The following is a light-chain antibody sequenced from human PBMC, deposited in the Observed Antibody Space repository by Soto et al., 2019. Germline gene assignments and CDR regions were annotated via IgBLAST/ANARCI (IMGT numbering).Light chain of an antibody. J-gene: IGKJ4*01. CDR1: QSVNRY. V-gene: IGKV3-20*01. Sequence: IVLTQSPCTLSLSPGERATLSCRASQSVNRYLAWYQQKPGQAPRLLIYGASSRATGIPDRFSGSGSRTDFTLTISRLEPEDFAVYYCQQYGSSPFTFGGGTKVDIK. CDR3: QQYGSSPFT. CDR2: GAS.